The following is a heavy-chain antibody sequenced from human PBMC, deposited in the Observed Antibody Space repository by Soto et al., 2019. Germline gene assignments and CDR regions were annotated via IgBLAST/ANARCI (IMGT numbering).Heavy chain of an antibody. CDR3: ARGHSTECSNGVCSFFYNHEMDV. J-gene: IGHJ6*02. CDR1: GYSFTDYH. D-gene: IGHD2-8*01. V-gene: IGHV1-2*04. CDR2: INPKSGGT. Sequence: QVQLVQSGAEVKKPGASVRVSCKASGYSFTDYHIHWVRQAPGQGLEWLGRINPKSGGTSTAEKFQGWVTMTRARSISTVYMELTRLRSDDTAVYFCARGHSTECSNGVCSFFYNHEMDVWGQGTTVTVSS.